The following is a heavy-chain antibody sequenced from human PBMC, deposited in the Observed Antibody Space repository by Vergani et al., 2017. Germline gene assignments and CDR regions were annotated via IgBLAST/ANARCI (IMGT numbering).Heavy chain of an antibody. Sequence: QGQLAQSGAEVKKPGSSVKVSCKASGGTFSSTSISWVRQAPGQGLEWMGRIIPIFGTTSYAQKFQGRVTILADESTSTAYMELSSLRSEDTAVYYCAVRRDGYKGSGSNDCDYWGQGTLVTVSS. CDR3: AVRRDGYKGSGSNDCDY. CDR1: GGTFSSTS. D-gene: IGHD5-24*01. CDR2: IIPIFGTT. J-gene: IGHJ4*02. V-gene: IGHV1-69*13.